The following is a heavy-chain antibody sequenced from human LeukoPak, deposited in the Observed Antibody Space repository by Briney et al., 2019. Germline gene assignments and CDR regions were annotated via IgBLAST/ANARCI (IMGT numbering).Heavy chain of an antibody. CDR1: GYTFTGYY. Sequence: GASVKVSFQASGYTFTGYYIHWVRQAPGQGLEWMGWINPHSGGTNYAQKFQGGVTMTRDTSITTAYMELSSLRSDDTAVYYCARDVGEYCSSTNCYASHYWGQGTLVTVSS. CDR3: ARDVGEYCSSTNCYASHY. D-gene: IGHD2-2*01. CDR2: INPHSGGT. V-gene: IGHV1-2*02. J-gene: IGHJ4*02.